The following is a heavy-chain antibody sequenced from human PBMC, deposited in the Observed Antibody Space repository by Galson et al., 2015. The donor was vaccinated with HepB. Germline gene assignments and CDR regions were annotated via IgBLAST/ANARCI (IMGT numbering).Heavy chain of an antibody. J-gene: IGHJ4*02. V-gene: IGHV3-7*03. Sequence: SLRLSCAASGFTFSSYRMSWVRQAPGKGLEWVANIKQDGSEKYYVDSVKGRFTISRDNAKNSLYLQMNSLRAEDTAVYYCARVGVGATTYYFDYWGQGTLVTVSS. CDR2: IKQDGSEK. CDR3: ARVGVGATTYYFDY. D-gene: IGHD1-26*01. CDR1: GFTFSSYR.